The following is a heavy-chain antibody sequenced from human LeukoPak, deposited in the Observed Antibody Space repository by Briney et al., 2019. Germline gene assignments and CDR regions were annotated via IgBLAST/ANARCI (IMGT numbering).Heavy chain of an antibody. J-gene: IGHJ5*02. CDR1: GFTFTTYW. D-gene: IGHD3-22*01. CDR2: ITHDGTVT. Sequence: GGSLRLSCAASGFTFTTYWFHWVRQAPGKGLEWVSRITHDGTVTKYADSVKGRFTLSRDDAKNMVYLQMNSLRAEDTAVYYCARDLSFDYDNTGYSSWFDPWGQGTLVTVSS. CDR3: ARDLSFDYDNTGYSSWFDP. V-gene: IGHV3-74*03.